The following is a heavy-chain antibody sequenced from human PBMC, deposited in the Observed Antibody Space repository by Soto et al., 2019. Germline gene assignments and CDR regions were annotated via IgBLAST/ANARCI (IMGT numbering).Heavy chain of an antibody. J-gene: IGHJ3*02. CDR1: GGSISSGGYY. V-gene: IGHV4-31*03. CDR3: ASLDWGSGAFDI. D-gene: IGHD7-27*01. CDR2: IYYSGST. Sequence: PSETLSLTCTVSGGSISSGGYYWSWIRQHPGKGLEWIGYIYYSGSTYYNPSLKSRVTISVDTSKNQFSLKLSSVTAADTAVYYCASLDWGSGAFDIWGQGTMVTVSS.